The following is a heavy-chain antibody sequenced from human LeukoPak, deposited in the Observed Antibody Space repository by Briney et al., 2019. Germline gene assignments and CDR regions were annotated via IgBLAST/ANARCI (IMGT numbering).Heavy chain of an antibody. CDR2: ITSSSSK. CDR3: AMQWLVKGGYYFDY. CDR1: GFTFSNYG. D-gene: IGHD6-19*01. J-gene: IGHJ4*02. Sequence: GGSLRLSCAASGFTFSNYGMKWVRQAPGKGLEWVAFITSSSSKYFEDSVKGRFPISREHRKNSLFLEKNSLRAEDTAVFYCAMQWLVKGGYYFDYWGQGTLVCVSS. V-gene: IGHV3-48*01.